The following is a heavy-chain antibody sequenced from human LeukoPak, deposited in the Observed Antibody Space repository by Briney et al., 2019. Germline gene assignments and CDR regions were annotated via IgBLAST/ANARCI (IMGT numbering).Heavy chain of an antibody. D-gene: IGHD3-3*01. V-gene: IGHV3-11*01. CDR3: ARDRGFLEWLFQYYFDY. Sequence: GGSLRLSCAASGFTFSDYYMSWIRQAPGEGLEWVSYISSSGSTIYYADSVKGRFTISRDNAKNSLYLQMNSLRAEDTAVYYCARDRGFLEWLFQYYFDYWGQGTLVTVSS. J-gene: IGHJ4*02. CDR1: GFTFSDYY. CDR2: ISSSGSTI.